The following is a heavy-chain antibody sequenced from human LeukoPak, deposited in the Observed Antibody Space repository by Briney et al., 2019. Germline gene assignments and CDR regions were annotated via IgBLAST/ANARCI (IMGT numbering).Heavy chain of an antibody. J-gene: IGHJ5*02. V-gene: IGHV3-33*01. Sequence: GGSLRLSCAASGFTSSSYGMHWVRQAPGKGLEWVAVIWYDGSNKYYADSVKGRFTISRDNSKNTLYPQMNSLRAEDTAVYYCARSRVVVVAATWFDPWGQGTLVTVSS. D-gene: IGHD2-15*01. CDR1: GFTSSSYG. CDR2: IWYDGSNK. CDR3: ARSRVVVVAATWFDP.